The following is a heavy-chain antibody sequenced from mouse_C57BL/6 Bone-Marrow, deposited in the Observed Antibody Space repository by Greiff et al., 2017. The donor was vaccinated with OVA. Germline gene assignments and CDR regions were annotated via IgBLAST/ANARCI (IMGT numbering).Heavy chain of an antibody. D-gene: IGHD3-1*01. V-gene: IGHV1-42*01. CDR2: INPSTGGT. Sequence: VQLQQSGPELVKPGASVKISCKASGYSFTSYYMNWVKQSPEKSLEWIGEINPSTGGTTYNQKFKAKATLTVDKSSSTAYMQLKSLTSEDSAVYYCARSGAFDYWGQGTTLTVSS. CDR3: ARSGAFDY. J-gene: IGHJ2*01. CDR1: GYSFTSYY.